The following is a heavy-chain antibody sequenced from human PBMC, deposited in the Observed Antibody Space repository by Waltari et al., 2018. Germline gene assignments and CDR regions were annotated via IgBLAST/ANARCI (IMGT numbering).Heavy chain of an antibody. CDR1: GFTFNSYA. D-gene: IGHD1-7*01. Sequence: EVQLVESGGGLVQPGGSLRLSCAASGFTFNSYAMNWVRQAPGEGPGGVPTMSGNGVSGFYADSVEGRFTISRDKSRNTVYLQMSSLRAEDTAIYYCAKAHWDYGNYYYYYMDGWGNGTTVIVSS. CDR3: AKAHWDYGNYYYYYMDG. V-gene: IGHV3-23*04. J-gene: IGHJ6*03. CDR2: MSGNGVSG.